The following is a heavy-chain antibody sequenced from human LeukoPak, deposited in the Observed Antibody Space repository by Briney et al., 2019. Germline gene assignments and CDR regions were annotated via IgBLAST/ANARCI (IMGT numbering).Heavy chain of an antibody. Sequence: GGSLRLSCAASGFTFSGSAMHWVRQASGKGLEWVGRIRSKANSYATAYAASVKGRFTISRDDSKNTAYLQMNSLKTEDTAVYYCTSSHGDYFFAFDIWGQGTMVTVSS. V-gene: IGHV3-73*01. J-gene: IGHJ3*02. CDR3: TSSHGDYFFAFDI. D-gene: IGHD4-17*01. CDR1: GFTFSGSA. CDR2: IRSKANSYAT.